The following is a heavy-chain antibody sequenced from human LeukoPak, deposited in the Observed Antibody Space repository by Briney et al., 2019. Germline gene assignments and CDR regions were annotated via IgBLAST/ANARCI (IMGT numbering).Heavy chain of an antibody. CDR2: IKQDGSEK. D-gene: IGHD3-9*01. V-gene: IGHV3-7*01. J-gene: IGHJ3*02. CDR1: GFTFSSYW. CDR3: ARGLLRYLDWLLHDAFDI. Sequence: PGGSLRLSCAASGFTFSSYWMSWVRQAPGKGLEWVANIKQDGSEKYYVDSVKGRFTISRDHAKNSMYLQLNSLRAEDTAVYYCARGLLRYLDWLLHDAFDIWGQGTMVTVSS.